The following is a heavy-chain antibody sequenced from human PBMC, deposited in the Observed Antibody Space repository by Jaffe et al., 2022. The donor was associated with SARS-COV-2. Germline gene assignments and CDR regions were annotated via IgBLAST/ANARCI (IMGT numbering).Heavy chain of an antibody. CDR3: TKDKSPGAFDV. V-gene: IGHV3-23*01. CDR2: INAYGKTT. J-gene: IGHJ3*01. Sequence: EVQLLESGGGLVQPGGSMKLSCAASGFTFNNYAMSWVRLPPGRGLEWVSSINAYGKTTYYADSVKGRFTISRDNSKNIIYLQMASLRDGDTAIYYCTKDKSPGAFDVWGPGTRVAVSS. CDR1: GFTFNNYA.